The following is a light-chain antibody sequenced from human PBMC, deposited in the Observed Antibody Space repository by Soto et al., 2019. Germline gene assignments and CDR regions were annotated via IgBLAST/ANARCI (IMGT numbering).Light chain of an antibody. CDR3: QQRSNWPPIT. CDR1: QSVSSS. CDR2: DAS. Sequence: EIVLTQSPATLSLSPGERATLSCRASQSVSSSLAWYQQKPGRAPRLLIYDASNRATGIPARFSGSGSGTDFTLTISSLEPEDFAVYYCQQRSNWPPITFGQGTRLEIK. J-gene: IGKJ5*01. V-gene: IGKV3-11*01.